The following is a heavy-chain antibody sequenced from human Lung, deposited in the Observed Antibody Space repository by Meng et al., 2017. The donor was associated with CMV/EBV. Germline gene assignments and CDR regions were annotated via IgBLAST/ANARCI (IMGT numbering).Heavy chain of an antibody. D-gene: IGHD3-10*01. V-gene: IGHV3-7*01. Sequence: SCAASGFTFSSYWMSWVRQAPGKGLEWVANIKQDGSEKYYVDSVKGRFTISRDNAKNSLYLQMNSLRAEDTAVYYCSSPRRGAFDIWGQGTMVTVSS. CDR2: IKQDGSEK. CDR1: GFTFSSYW. J-gene: IGHJ3*02. CDR3: SSPRRGAFDI.